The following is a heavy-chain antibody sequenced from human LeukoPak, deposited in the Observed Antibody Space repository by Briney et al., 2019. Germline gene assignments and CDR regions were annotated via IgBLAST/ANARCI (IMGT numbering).Heavy chain of an antibody. J-gene: IGHJ5*02. D-gene: IGHD6-19*01. V-gene: IGHV4-39*07. CDR2: IYYSGST. Sequence: SSETLSLTCTVSGGSISSSSYYWGWIRQPPGKGLEWIESIYYSGSTYYNPSLKSRVTISVDTSKNQFSLKLSSVTAADTTVYYCARLGSGWYLGWFDPWGQGTLVTVSS. CDR3: ARLGSGWYLGWFDP. CDR1: GGSISSSSYY.